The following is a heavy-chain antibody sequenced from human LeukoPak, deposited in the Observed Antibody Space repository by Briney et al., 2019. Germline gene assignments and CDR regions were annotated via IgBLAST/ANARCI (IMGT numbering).Heavy chain of an antibody. CDR1: GFTFSSYE. J-gene: IGHJ6*04. CDR2: ISSSGSTI. Sequence: PGGSLRLSCAASGFTFSSYEMNWVRQAPGKGLEWVSYISSSGSTIHHADSVKGRFTISRDNAKNSLYLQMNSLRAEDTAVYYCAELGITMIGGVWGKGTTVTISS. D-gene: IGHD3-10*02. V-gene: IGHV3-48*03. CDR3: AELGITMIGGV.